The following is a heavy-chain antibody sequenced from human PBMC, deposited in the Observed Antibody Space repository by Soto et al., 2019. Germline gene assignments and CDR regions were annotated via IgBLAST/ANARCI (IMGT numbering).Heavy chain of an antibody. Sequence: SVKVSCKASGGTFSSYTISWVRQAPGQGLEWMGRIIPLLDIGNYAPKFQGRVMITADKSTSTAYMELSSLRSEDTAVYYCARDRPPNYYDSSGYYPLDYWGQGTLVTVSS. J-gene: IGHJ4*02. V-gene: IGHV1-69*04. CDR2: IIPLLDIG. CDR3: ARDRPPNYYDSSGYYPLDY. CDR1: GGTFSSYT. D-gene: IGHD3-22*01.